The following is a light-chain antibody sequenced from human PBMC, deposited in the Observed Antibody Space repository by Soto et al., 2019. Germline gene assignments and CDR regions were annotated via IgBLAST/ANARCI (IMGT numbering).Light chain of an antibody. V-gene: IGLV1-44*01. J-gene: IGLJ7*01. CDR1: TSNIAGNT. Sequence: QSALTQPPSLSGTPGQRVTISCSGSTSNIAGNTVHWYQHLPETAPKLLIYIDDQRPSGVPDRFSGSKSGTSASLAISGLQSEYDADYYCATWDDSLNDAVSGKGTQLTVL. CDR2: IDD. CDR3: ATWDDSLNDAV.